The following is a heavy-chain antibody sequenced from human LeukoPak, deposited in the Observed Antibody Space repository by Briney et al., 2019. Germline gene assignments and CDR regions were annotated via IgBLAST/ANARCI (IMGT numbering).Heavy chain of an antibody. D-gene: IGHD2-2*01. J-gene: IGHJ6*03. Sequence: SETLSLTCTVSGGSISSYYWSWIRQPAGKGLEWIGRIYTSGSTNYNPSLKSRVTMSVDTSKNQFSLKLSSVTAADTALYYCAGPSGILVVPAAIRKNYHYMDVWGKGTTVTVSS. CDR1: GGSISSYY. V-gene: IGHV4-4*07. CDR2: IYTSGST. CDR3: AGPSGILVVPAAIRKNYHYMDV.